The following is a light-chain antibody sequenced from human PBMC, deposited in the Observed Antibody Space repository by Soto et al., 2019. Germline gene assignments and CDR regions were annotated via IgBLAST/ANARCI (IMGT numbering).Light chain of an antibody. Sequence: EIVLTQSPGTLSLSPGERATLSCRASQSVSSNYLAWYQKKPGQAPRLLIYGASTRAPGIPDRFGGSGSGTDFTLTISRLEPEDFAVYYCQQYGSLALTFGGGTKVEIK. CDR2: GAS. CDR1: QSVSSNY. V-gene: IGKV3-20*01. J-gene: IGKJ4*01. CDR3: QQYGSLALT.